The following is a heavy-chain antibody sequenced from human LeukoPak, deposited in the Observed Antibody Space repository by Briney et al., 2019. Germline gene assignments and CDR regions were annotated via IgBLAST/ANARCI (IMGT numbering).Heavy chain of an antibody. J-gene: IGHJ3*02. CDR3: AKDRHSSSPRAFDI. CDR1: GLTFSSYG. D-gene: IGHD6-6*01. Sequence: PGGSLRLSRAASGLTFSSYGMHWVGQAAGKGLAGVAFIRYDGSNKYYADSVKGRFTISRDNSKNTLYLQMNSLRAEDTAVYYCAKDRHSSSPRAFDIWGQGTMVTVSS. CDR2: IRYDGSNK. V-gene: IGHV3-30*02.